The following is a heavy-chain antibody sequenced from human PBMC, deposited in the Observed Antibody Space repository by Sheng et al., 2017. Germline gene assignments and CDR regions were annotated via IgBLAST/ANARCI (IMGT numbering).Heavy chain of an antibody. V-gene: IGHV4-38-2*02. CDR2: VYQSGTT. D-gene: IGHD3-16*01. J-gene: IGHJ2*01. CDR3: ARDFKLHWGTPPWYFDL. CDR1: GSSIATDYY. Sequence: QVQLQESGPGLVEPSETLSLTCTVSGSSIATDYYWARVRQTPGKGLEWIGSVYQSGTTYINPSLKGRATISVDTSNNKFSLRMTSVTVEDAAVYYCARDFKLHWGTPPWYFDLWGRGTLVTVSS.